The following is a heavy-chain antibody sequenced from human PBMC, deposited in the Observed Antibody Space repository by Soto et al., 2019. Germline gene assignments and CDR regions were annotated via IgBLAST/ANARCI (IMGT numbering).Heavy chain of an antibody. CDR1: GGTFSNYA. Sequence: QVQLVQSGAEVRKPGSSVTVSCKASGGTFSNYAISWVRQAPGQGLEWMGGIIPIVGTGSYAQKFQGRVTITADEPTTTAYMELSSLLFEDTAVYYCARVVILVPTASTHYYYHMDVWCPGTTVTVSS. J-gene: IGHJ6*02. D-gene: IGHD2-2*01. V-gene: IGHV1-69*01. CDR2: IIPIVGTG. CDR3: ARVVILVPTASTHYYYHMDV.